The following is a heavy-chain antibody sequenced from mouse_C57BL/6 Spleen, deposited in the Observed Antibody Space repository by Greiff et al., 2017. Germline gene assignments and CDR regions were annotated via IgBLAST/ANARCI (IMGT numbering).Heavy chain of an antibody. Sequence: QVQLQQSGAELVRPGTSVKVSCKASGYAFTNYLIEWVKQRPGQGLEWIGVINPGSGGTNYNEKFKGKATLTADKSSSTAYMQLSSLTSEDSAVYFCARTDYSNYSFAYRGQGTLVTVSA. D-gene: IGHD2-5*01. V-gene: IGHV1-54*01. J-gene: IGHJ3*01. CDR3: ARTDYSNYSFAY. CDR2: INPGSGGT. CDR1: GYAFTNYL.